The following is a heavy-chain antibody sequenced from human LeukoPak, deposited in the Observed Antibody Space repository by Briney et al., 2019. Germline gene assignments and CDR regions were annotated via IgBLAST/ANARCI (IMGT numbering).Heavy chain of an antibody. Sequence: NPSETLSLTCTVSGGSISSSSYYWGWIRQPPGKGLEWIGSIYYSGSTYYNPSLKSRVTISVDTSKNQFSLKLSSVTAADTAVYYCARHGSPYTTGGLSFDYWGQGTLVTVSS. V-gene: IGHV4-39*01. J-gene: IGHJ4*02. CDR1: GGSISSSSYY. CDR3: ARHGSPYTTGGLSFDY. CDR2: IYYSGST. D-gene: IGHD1-1*01.